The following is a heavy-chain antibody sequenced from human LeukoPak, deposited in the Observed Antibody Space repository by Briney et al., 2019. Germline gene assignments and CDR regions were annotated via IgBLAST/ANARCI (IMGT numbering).Heavy chain of an antibody. CDR2: ISAYNGNT. J-gene: IGHJ5*02. CDR1: GYTFTSYG. D-gene: IGHD3-10*01. V-gene: IGHV1-18*01. Sequence: GASVKVSCKASGYTFTSYGISWVRQTPGQGLEWMGWISAYNGNTNYAQKLQGRVTMTTDTSTSTAYMELRSLRSDDTAVYYCARVELITMVRGVPFDPWAREPWSPSPQ. CDR3: ARVELITMVRGVPFDP.